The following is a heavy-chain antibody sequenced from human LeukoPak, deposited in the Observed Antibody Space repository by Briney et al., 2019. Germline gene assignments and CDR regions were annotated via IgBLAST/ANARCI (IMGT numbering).Heavy chain of an antibody. CDR2: IYPGDSDT. V-gene: IGHV5-51*01. Sequence: GESLKISCKGSGYSFTSYWIGWVRQMPGKGLEWMGIIYPGDSDTRYSPSFQGQVTISADKSISAAYLQWSSLKASDTAMYYCARAIAARWFFFDYWGQGTLVTVSS. J-gene: IGHJ4*02. CDR1: GYSFTSYW. D-gene: IGHD6-6*01. CDR3: ARAIAARWFFFDY.